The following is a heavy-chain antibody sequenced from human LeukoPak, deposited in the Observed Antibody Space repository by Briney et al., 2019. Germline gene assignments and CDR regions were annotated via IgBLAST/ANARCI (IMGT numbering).Heavy chain of an antibody. CDR1: GGSISSGGYY. Sequence: SQALSLTCTVSGGSISSGGYYWSWIRQHPGKGLEWIGYIYYSGSTYYNPSLKSRVTISVDTSKNQFSLKLSSVTAADTAVYYCARDRGSPYYYYYMDVWSKGTTVTVSS. CDR3: ARDRGSPYYYYYMDV. V-gene: IGHV4-31*03. J-gene: IGHJ6*03. CDR2: IYYSGST.